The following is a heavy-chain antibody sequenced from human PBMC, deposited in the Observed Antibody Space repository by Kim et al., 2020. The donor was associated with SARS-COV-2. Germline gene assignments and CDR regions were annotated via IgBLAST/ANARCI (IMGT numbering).Heavy chain of an antibody. Sequence: GGSLRLSCAASGFTFSSYSMNWVRQAPGKGLEWVSYISSSSSTIYYADSVKGRFTISRDNARNSLYLQMNSLRAEDTAVYYCARDKEEMATIWGAHYYYGMEVWGQGTTVTVSS. V-gene: IGHV3-48*04. CDR3: ARDKEEMATIWGAHYYYGMEV. D-gene: IGHD5-12*01. CDR2: ISSSSSTI. J-gene: IGHJ6*02. CDR1: GFTFSSYS.